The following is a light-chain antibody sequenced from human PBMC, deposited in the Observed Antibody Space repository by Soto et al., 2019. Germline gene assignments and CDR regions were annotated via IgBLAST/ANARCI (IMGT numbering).Light chain of an antibody. CDR1: QSISSS. Sequence: ELRMTQSLAPLSVSPGYTATLSCRASQSISSSLAWYQQKAGQPPRLLIYGASTRATGVPARFSGSGSGTEFTLTISRLQYEDFAVYYCQQYYNWRPRFGQGTKVDIK. CDR3: QQYYNWRPR. CDR2: GAS. J-gene: IGKJ1*01. V-gene: IGKV3-15*01.